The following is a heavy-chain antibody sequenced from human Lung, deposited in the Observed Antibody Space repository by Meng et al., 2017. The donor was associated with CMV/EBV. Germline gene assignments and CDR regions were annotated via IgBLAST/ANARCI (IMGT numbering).Heavy chain of an antibody. CDR1: GITVSGYW. J-gene: IGHJ6*02. V-gene: IGHV3-74*01. CDR2: INSDGTNT. CDR3: ARASTYDFWSGYSFSDFYGMDV. Sequence: SCAASGITVSGYWMHWVRQVPGKGLVWVSRINSDGTNTNYAESVKGRFTISRDNAKNTLYLQMNSLRADDSALYYCARASTYDFWSGYSFSDFYGMDVWXQGNXVTVSS. D-gene: IGHD3-3*01.